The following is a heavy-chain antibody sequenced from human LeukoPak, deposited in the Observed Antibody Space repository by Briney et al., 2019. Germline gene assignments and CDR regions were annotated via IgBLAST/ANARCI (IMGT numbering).Heavy chain of an antibody. D-gene: IGHD5-24*01. Sequence: GGSLRLSCAASGFTFSSYWMNWVLQGPGKGLEWVSRIKGDGTYKNYAESVRGRFTISRDNAKNTLSLQMNSLRAEDTAVYFCVRDGDAYNFDWWGQGVLVTVSS. CDR2: IKGDGTYK. J-gene: IGHJ4*02. V-gene: IGHV3-74*01. CDR3: VRDGDAYNFDW. CDR1: GFTFSSYW.